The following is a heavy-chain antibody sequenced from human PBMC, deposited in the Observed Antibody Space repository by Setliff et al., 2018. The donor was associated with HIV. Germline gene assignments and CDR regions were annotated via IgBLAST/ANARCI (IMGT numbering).Heavy chain of an antibody. CDR3: ARAIGIISLYYFDS. J-gene: IGHJ4*02. CDR1: GGSISSYY. CDR2: IYDSGST. V-gene: IGHV4-59*01. D-gene: IGHD3-10*01. Sequence: SETLSLTCPGSGGSISSYYWSWIRQPPGKGMEWIGFIYDSGSTNYNTSLESRVTISVDTSKNQFSLKLSSVTAADTAVYYCARAIGIISLYYFDSWGQGTLVTVSS.